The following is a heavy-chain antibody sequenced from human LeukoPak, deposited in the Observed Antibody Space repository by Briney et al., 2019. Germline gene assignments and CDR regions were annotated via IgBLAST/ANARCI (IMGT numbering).Heavy chain of an antibody. CDR2: IYYSGST. J-gene: IGHJ3*02. V-gene: IGHV4-59*01. D-gene: IGHD1-26*01. CDR1: GGSISSYY. Sequence: SETLSLTCTVSGGSISSYYWSWIRQPPGKGLEWIGYIYYSGSTNYNPSLKSRVTISVDTSKNQFSLKLSSVTAADTAVYYCARLDDTRMGSINAFDIWGQGTMVTVSS. CDR3: ARLDDTRMGSINAFDI.